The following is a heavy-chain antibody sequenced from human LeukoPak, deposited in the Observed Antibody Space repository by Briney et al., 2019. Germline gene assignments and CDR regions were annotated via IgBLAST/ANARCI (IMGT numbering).Heavy chain of an antibody. Sequence: SETLSLTCAVSDGSISSRSWWSWVRQPPGKGLEWLGQIDDDGGTSYNPSLQSRVTMSVDKSRNQLSLKLSSVTAADTAVYHCARHIGWSLEYWGQGALVTVSS. J-gene: IGHJ4*02. CDR3: ARHIGWSLEY. D-gene: IGHD6-19*01. V-gene: IGHV4-4*02. CDR2: IDDDGGT. CDR1: DGSISSRSW.